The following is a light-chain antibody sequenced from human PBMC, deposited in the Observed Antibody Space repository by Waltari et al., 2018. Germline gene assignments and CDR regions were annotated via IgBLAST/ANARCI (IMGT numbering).Light chain of an antibody. J-gene: IGLJ1*01. V-gene: IGLV3-21*04. CDR2: YDG. CDR3: HVWHPHVDPGV. CDR1: NIGTYT. Sequence: SYVVTQPPSVSVAPGATATITCGGDNIGTYTVHWYQQKAGQAPVLFIFYDGDRPSGIPERFSGSNSGNTATLTISRVEAGDEGRYYCHVWHPHVDPGVFGTGTEVTVL.